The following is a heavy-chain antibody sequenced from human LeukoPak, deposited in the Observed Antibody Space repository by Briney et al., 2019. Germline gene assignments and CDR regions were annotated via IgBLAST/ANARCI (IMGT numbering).Heavy chain of an antibody. Sequence: GGSLRLSSAASGFTFSSYSMNWVRQAPGKGLEWVSYISSSSSTIYYADSVKGRFTISRDNAKNSLYLQMNSLRAEDTAVYYCARYGYDSSGYYLDYFDYWGQGTLVTVSS. CDR1: GFTFSSYS. D-gene: IGHD3-22*01. J-gene: IGHJ4*02. V-gene: IGHV3-48*01. CDR3: ARYGYDSSGYYLDYFDY. CDR2: ISSSSSTI.